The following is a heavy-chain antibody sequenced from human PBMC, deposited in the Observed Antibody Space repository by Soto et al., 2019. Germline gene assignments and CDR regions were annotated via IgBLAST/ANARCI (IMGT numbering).Heavy chain of an antibody. Sequence: GGSLRLSCAASGFTFSSYGMHWVRQAPGKGLEWVAVIWYDGSNKYYADSVKGRFTISRENSKNTLYLQMNSLRAEDTAVYYCAREPGIAAAPDYWGQGTLVTVSS. D-gene: IGHD6-13*01. V-gene: IGHV3-33*01. J-gene: IGHJ4*02. CDR2: IWYDGSNK. CDR3: AREPGIAAAPDY. CDR1: GFTFSSYG.